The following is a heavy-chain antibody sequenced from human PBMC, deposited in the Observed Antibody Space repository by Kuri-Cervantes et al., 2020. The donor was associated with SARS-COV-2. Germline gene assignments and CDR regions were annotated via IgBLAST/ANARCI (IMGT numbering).Heavy chain of an antibody. CDR1: RYTFTSYY. Sequence: ATVKHSSKASRYTFTSYYMHWVRQAPGQGLEWMGIINPSGGSTSYAQKFQGRVTMTRETSTSTVYMELSSLRSEDTAVYYCARTRIAAAGTDAFDIWGQGTMVTVSS. CDR3: ARTRIAAAGTDAFDI. D-gene: IGHD6-13*01. CDR2: INPSGGST. J-gene: IGHJ3*02. V-gene: IGHV1-46*01.